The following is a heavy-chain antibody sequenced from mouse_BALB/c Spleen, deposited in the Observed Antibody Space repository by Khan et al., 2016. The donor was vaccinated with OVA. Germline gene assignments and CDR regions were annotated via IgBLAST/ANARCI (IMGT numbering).Heavy chain of an antibody. V-gene: IGHV7-3*02. Sequence: EVMLVESGGGLVQPGGSLRLSCATSGFTFTDYYMSWVRQPPGKALEWLGFIRNNANIYTTDYSASVKVRFTIPGDNSQSILYLQMNTLRAEDSATYYCARDNPYAMDYWGQGTSVTVSS. CDR3: ARDNPYAMDY. CDR1: GFTFTDYY. J-gene: IGHJ4*01. CDR2: IRNNANIYTT.